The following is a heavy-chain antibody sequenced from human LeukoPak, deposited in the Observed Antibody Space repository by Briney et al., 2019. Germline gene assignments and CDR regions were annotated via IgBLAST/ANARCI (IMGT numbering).Heavy chain of an antibody. CDR1: GGSISSSSYY. CDR3: ARQNYDFWSGYYTVPYN. V-gene: IGHV4-39*01. D-gene: IGHD3-3*01. J-gene: IGHJ4*02. Sequence: SETLSLTCTVSGGSISSSSYYWGWIRQPPGKGLEWIGSIYYSGSTYYNPSLKSRVTISVDTSKNQFSLKLSSVTAADTAVYYCARQNYDFWSGYYTVPYNWGQGTLVTVSS. CDR2: IYYSGST.